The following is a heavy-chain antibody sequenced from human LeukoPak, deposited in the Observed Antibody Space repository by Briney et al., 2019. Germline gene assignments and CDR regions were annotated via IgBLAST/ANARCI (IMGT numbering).Heavy chain of an antibody. D-gene: IGHD4-17*01. CDR2: ISSSSSYI. V-gene: IGHV3-21*01. CDR1: GFSLSNYW. Sequence: PGGSLRLSCAASGFSLSNYWMSWVRQAPGKGLEWVSSISSSSSYIYYADSVKGRFTISRDNAKNSLYLQMNSLRAEDTAVYYCARVLDYGDLEPHLDYWGQGTLVTVSS. CDR3: ARVLDYGDLEPHLDY. J-gene: IGHJ4*02.